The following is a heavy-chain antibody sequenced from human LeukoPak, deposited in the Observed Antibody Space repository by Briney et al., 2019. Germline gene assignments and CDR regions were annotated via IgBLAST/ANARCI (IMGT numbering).Heavy chain of an antibody. D-gene: IGHD3-22*01. V-gene: IGHV3-11*01. CDR3: ARERYYYDSSGYYIDY. Sequence: GGSLRLSCAASGFTFSDYYMSWIRQAPGKGLEWVSYISSSGSTIYYADSVKGRFTISRDNAKNSLYPQMNSLRAEDTAVYYCARERYYYDSSGYYIDYWGQGTLVTVSS. J-gene: IGHJ4*02. CDR2: ISSSGSTI. CDR1: GFTFSDYY.